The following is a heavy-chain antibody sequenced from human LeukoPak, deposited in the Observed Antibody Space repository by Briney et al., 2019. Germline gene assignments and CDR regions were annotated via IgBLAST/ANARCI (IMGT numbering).Heavy chain of an antibody. CDR2: FDPEDGET. V-gene: IGHV1-24*01. Sequence: ASVKVSCKASGGTFSSYAISWVRQAPGQGLEWMGGFDPEDGETIYAQKFQGRVTMTEDTSTDTAYMELSSLRSEDTAVYYCATDLGYSYGLDYWGQGTLVTVSS. D-gene: IGHD5-18*01. J-gene: IGHJ4*02. CDR3: ATDLGYSYGLDY. CDR1: GGTFSSYA.